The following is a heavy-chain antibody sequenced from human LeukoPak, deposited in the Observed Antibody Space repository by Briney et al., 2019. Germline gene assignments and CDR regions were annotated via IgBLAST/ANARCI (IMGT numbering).Heavy chain of an antibody. CDR1: GFTVSSNY. V-gene: IGHV3-53*01. Sequence: GGSLRLSCAASGFTVSSNYMSWVRQAPGKGLEWVSVIYSGGSTYYADSVKGRFTISRDNSKNTLYLQMNSLRAEDTAIYYCARDSGDGDYTPDMDVWGKGTTVTVAS. J-gene: IGHJ6*03. CDR3: ARDSGDGDYTPDMDV. D-gene: IGHD2-21*02. CDR2: IYSGGST.